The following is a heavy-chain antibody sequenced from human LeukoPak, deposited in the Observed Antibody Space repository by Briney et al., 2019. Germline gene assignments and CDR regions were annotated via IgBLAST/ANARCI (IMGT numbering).Heavy chain of an antibody. CDR1: GGSINYYY. D-gene: IGHD6-13*01. CDR3: ARGKAAAASTLPFDP. Sequence: SATLSLTCTVSGGSINYYYWNWIRQPPGKGLEWIGHIYYSGSTNYNSPLKSRVTISVDTSRNQFSLKLSSLTAADTAVYYCARGKAAAASTLPFDPWGQGTLVTVSS. J-gene: IGHJ5*02. V-gene: IGHV4-59*01. CDR2: IYYSGST.